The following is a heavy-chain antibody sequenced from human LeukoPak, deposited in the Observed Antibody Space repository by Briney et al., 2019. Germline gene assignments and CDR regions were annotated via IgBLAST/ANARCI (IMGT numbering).Heavy chain of an antibody. CDR1: GFTFSSYA. Sequence: PGRSLRLSCAASGFTFSSYAMTWVRQAPGKGLEWVSSLSGGGDNTYYADSVKGRFTISRDNSKNTVSLQVNSLRAEDTAIYYCAKSVPYWYFDLWGRGTLVTVSS. J-gene: IGHJ2*01. CDR2: LSGGGDNT. V-gene: IGHV3-23*01. CDR3: AKSVPYWYFDL.